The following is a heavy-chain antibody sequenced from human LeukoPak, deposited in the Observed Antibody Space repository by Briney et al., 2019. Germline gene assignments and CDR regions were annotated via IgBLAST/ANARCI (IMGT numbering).Heavy chain of an antibody. CDR3: ARVERLAYFDY. V-gene: IGHV3-21*01. CDR2: ISSSSSYI. J-gene: IGHJ4*02. CDR1: GFTFSSYS. D-gene: IGHD6-25*01. Sequence: GGSLRLSRAASGFTFSSYSMNWVRQAPGKGLEWFSSISSSSSYIYYADSVKGRFTISRDNAQNSLYLQMNSLRAEDTAEYYCARVERLAYFDYWGQGTLVTVSS.